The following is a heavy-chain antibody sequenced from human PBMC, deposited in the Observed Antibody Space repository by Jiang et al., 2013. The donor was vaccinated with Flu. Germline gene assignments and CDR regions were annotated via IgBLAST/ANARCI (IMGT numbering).Heavy chain of an antibody. J-gene: IGHJ4*02. D-gene: IGHD1-1*01. CDR2: YVVVVVGT. CDR3: AKTTGGLMGYFDY. V-gene: IGHV3-23*01. Sequence: EWVVSYYVVVVVGTYYADSVKGRFTISRDNSKNTLYLQMNSLRAEDTAVYYCAKTTGGLMGYFDYWGQGTLVTVSS.